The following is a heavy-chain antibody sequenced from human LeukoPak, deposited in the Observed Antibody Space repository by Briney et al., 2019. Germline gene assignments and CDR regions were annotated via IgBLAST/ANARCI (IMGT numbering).Heavy chain of an antibody. V-gene: IGHV3-11*01. Sequence: GGSLRLSCAASGFTFSDYYMSWIRQAPGKGLEWVSYISSSGSTIYCADSVKGRFTISRDNAKNSLYLQMNSLRAEDTAVYYCARDRSLRLGELSLGVYWGQGTLVTVSS. CDR1: GFTFSDYY. D-gene: IGHD3-16*02. CDR2: ISSSGSTI. CDR3: ARDRSLRLGELSLGVY. J-gene: IGHJ4*02.